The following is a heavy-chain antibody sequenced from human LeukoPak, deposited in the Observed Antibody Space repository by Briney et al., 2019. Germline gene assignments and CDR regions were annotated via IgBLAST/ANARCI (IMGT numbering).Heavy chain of an antibody. D-gene: IGHD2-2*01. CDR3: AKEVVVPGSYYYYMDV. J-gene: IGHJ6*03. CDR1: GFTFSSYG. CDR2: ISGSGGST. V-gene: IGHV3-23*01. Sequence: GGSLRLSCAASGFTFSSYGMSWVRQAPGKGLEWVSAISGSGGSTYYADSVKGRFTISRDNSKNTLYLQMNSLRAEDTAVYYCAKEVVVPGSYYYYMDVWGKGTTVTISS.